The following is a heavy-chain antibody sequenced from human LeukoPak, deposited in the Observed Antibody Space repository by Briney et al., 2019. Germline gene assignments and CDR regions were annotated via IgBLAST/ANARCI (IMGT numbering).Heavy chain of an antibody. CDR2: ISGSGGST. V-gene: IGHV3-23*01. J-gene: IGHJ6*02. CDR1: GFTFSSYA. CDR3: AKGLKDYYGSGSYYNYYYYGMDV. Sequence: PGGSLRLSCAASGFTFSSYAMSWVRQAPGKGLEWVSAISGSGGSTYYADSVKGRFTISRDNPKNTLYLQMNSLRAEDTAVYYCAKGLKDYYGSGSYYNYYYYGMDVWGQGTTVTVSS. D-gene: IGHD3-10*01.